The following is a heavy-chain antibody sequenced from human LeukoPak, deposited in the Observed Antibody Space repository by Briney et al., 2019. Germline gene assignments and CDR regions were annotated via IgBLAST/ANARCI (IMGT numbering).Heavy chain of an antibody. CDR3: AREVEDHDYGVE. CDR2: IYYSGST. D-gene: IGHD4-17*01. Sequence: SETLSLTCTVSGGSISSGGYYWSWIRQHPGKGLEWIGYIYYSGSTYYNPSLKSRVTISVDTSKNQFSLKLSSVTAADTAVYYCAREVEDHDYGVEWGQGTLVTVSS. J-gene: IGHJ4*02. CDR1: GGSISSGGYY. V-gene: IGHV4-31*03.